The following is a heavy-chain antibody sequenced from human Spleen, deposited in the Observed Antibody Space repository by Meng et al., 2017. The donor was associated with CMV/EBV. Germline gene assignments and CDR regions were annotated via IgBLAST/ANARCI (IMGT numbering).Heavy chain of an antibody. CDR1: GGSISSYY. V-gene: IGHV4-59*12. J-gene: IGHJ6*02. CDR2: IYYSGST. Sequence: SETLSLTCTVSGGSISSYYWSWIRQPPGKGLEWIGYIYYSGSTNYNPSLKSRVSISVDTSKNQFSLKLSSVTAADTAVYYCARGGLGSSDTDYYYYGMDVWGQGTTVTVSS. CDR3: ARGGLGSSDTDYYYYGMDV. D-gene: IGHD6-6*01.